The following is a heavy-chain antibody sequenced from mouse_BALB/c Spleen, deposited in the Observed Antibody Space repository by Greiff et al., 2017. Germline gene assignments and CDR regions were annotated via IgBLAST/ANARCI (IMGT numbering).Heavy chain of an antibody. J-gene: IGHJ3*01. CDR3: ASTPYYYGSRSWFAY. Sequence: VQLKESGPGLVKPSQSLSLTCTVTGYSITSDYAWNWIRQFPGNKLEWMGYISYSGSTSYNPSLKSRISITRDTSKNQFFLQLNSVTTEDTATYYCASTPYYYGSRSWFAYWGQGTLVTVSA. D-gene: IGHD1-1*01. CDR2: ISYSGST. CDR1: GYSITSDYA. V-gene: IGHV3-2*02.